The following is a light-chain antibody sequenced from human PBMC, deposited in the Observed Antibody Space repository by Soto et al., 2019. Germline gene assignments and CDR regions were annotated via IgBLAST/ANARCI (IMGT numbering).Light chain of an antibody. CDR3: QQYNNWPPT. V-gene: IGKV3-15*01. CDR2: GAS. CDR1: QSVGSSH. Sequence: EIVLPQSPGTLSLSPGERATLSCMASQSVGSSHLAWYQQKPGQAPRLLIYGASSRATGIPARFSGSGSGTEFTLTISSLQSEDFAVYYCQQYNNWPPTFGQGTKVDVK. J-gene: IGKJ1*01.